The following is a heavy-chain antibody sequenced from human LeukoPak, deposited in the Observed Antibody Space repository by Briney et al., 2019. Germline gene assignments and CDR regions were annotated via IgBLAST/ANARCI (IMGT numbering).Heavy chain of an antibody. Sequence: GGSLRLSCAASGFTFSSYAMSWVRQAPGKGLEWASAISGSGGSTYYADSVKGRFTISRDNSKNTLYLQMNSLRAEDTAVYYCAKSSTAVVNFDYWGQGTLVTVSS. CDR3: AKSSTAVVNFDY. J-gene: IGHJ4*02. CDR1: GFTFSSYA. CDR2: ISGSGGST. V-gene: IGHV3-23*01. D-gene: IGHD6-19*01.